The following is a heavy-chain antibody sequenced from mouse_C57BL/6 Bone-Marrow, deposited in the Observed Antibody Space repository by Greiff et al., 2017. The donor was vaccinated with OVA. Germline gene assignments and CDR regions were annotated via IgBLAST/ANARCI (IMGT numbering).Heavy chain of an antibody. CDR2: INPNNGGT. CDR3: ARRRYGNYLYWYFDV. CDR1: GYTFTDYY. V-gene: IGHV1-26*01. D-gene: IGHD2-1*01. Sequence: EVQLQQSGPELVKPGASVKISCKASGYTFTDYYMNWVKQSHGKSLEWIGDINPNNGGTSYNQKFKGKATLTVDKSSSTAYMELRSLTSEDSAVYYCARRRYGNYLYWYFDVWGTGTTVTVSS. J-gene: IGHJ1*03.